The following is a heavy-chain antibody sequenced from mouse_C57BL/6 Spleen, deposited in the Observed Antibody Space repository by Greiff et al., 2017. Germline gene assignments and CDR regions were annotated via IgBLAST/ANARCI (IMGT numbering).Heavy chain of an antibody. D-gene: IGHD1-1*01. V-gene: IGHV1-69*01. CDR1: GYTFTSYW. CDR2: IDPSDSYT. CDR3: AKASITTVVARYFDV. J-gene: IGHJ1*03. Sequence: QVQLKQPGAELVMPGASVKLSCKASGYTFTSYWMHWVKQRPGQGLEWIGEIDPSDSYTNYNQKFKGKSTLTVDKSSSTAYMQLSSLTSEDSAVYYCAKASITTVVARYFDVWGTGTTVTVSS.